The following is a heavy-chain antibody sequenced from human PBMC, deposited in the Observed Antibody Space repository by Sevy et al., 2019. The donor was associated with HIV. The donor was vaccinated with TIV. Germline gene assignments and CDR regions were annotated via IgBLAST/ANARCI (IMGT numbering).Heavy chain of an antibody. CDR2: IYYSGST. Sequence: SETLSLTCTVSGGSISSSSYYWGWIRQPPGKGLEWIGSIYYSGSTYYNPSLKSRVTISVDTSKNQFSLKLSSVTAAATAVYYCARQPNKKNYYDNTPRYYFDYWGQGTLVTVSS. CDR1: GGSISSSSYY. CDR3: ARQPNKKNYYDNTPRYYFDY. J-gene: IGHJ4*02. D-gene: IGHD3-22*01. V-gene: IGHV4-39*01.